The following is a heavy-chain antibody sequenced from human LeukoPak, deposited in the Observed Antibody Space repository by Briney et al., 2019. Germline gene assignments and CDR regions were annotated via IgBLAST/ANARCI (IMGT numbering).Heavy chain of an antibody. CDR3: AKDLYPDELLSGNWFDP. V-gene: IGHV3-30*18. CDR2: ISNDGSET. J-gene: IGHJ5*02. D-gene: IGHD2-2*01. CDR1: GFTFSSYS. Sequence: PGGSLRLSCAASGFTFSSYSMNWVRQAPGKGLEWVAIISNDGSETYYVDSVKGRFTISRDNSKNMLYLQMNSLRAEDTAVYYCAKDLYPDELLSGNWFDPWGQGTLVTASS.